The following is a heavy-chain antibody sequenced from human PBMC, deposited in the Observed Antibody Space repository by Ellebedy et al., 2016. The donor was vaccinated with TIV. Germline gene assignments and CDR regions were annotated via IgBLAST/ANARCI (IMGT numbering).Heavy chain of an antibody. J-gene: IGHJ4*02. D-gene: IGHD1-26*01. CDR3: AKEMDLGKPFDY. CDR2: IGGLGLGY. Sequence: GESLKLSCAASGFTFSSYWMSWVRQVRQAPGKGLEWVSVIGGLGLGYIHYTDSVEGRFTISRDDSRSTVYLQMNSLRAEDTAVYYCAKEMDLGKPFDYWGLGALVTVSS. V-gene: IGHV3-23*01. CDR1: GFTFSSYW.